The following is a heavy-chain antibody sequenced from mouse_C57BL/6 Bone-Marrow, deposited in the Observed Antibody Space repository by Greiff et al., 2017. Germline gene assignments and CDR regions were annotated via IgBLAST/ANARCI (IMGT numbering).Heavy chain of an antibody. V-gene: IGHV1-26*01. CDR3: ARKIYYGSSYAMNY. J-gene: IGHJ4*01. D-gene: IGHD1-1*01. CDR1: GYTFTDYY. CDR2: INPNNGGT. Sequence: VQLQQSGPELVKPGASVKLSCKASGYTFTDYYMNWVKQSHGKSLEWIGDINPNNGGTSYNQKFKGKATLTVDKSSSTAYMELRSLTSEDSPIYYCARKIYYGSSYAMNYWGQGTSVTVSS.